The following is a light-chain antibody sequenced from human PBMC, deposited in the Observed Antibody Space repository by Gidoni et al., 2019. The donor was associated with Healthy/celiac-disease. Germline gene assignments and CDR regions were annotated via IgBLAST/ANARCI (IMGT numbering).Light chain of an antibody. CDR2: GAS. Sequence: EIVMTQSPATLSVSPGERATLSCRASQSVSSNLAWYQQKPGQAPRLLIYGASTRATGSPARFSGSGSGTEFTLTISSLQSEDFAVYYCQQYNNWPRTFRQGTKVEIK. J-gene: IGKJ1*01. CDR1: QSVSSN. V-gene: IGKV3-15*01. CDR3: QQYNNWPRT.